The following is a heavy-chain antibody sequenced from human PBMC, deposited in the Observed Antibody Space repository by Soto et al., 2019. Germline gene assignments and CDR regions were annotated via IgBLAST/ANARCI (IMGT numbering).Heavy chain of an antibody. J-gene: IGHJ2*01. D-gene: IGHD3-3*02. Sequence: EKLYCKASGYTFTRYDINWVRQATGQGIEWMGGMNPNSGNTGDAQKFQGRVTMTGKSSMSTAYMELSSLSSEHTAVYYCAREFFFQCFGDHCDFHFFLTRRSSDL. V-gene: IGHV1-8*01. CDR1: GYTFTRYD. CDR3: AREFFFQCFGDHCDFHFFLTRRSSDL. CDR2: MNPNSGNT.